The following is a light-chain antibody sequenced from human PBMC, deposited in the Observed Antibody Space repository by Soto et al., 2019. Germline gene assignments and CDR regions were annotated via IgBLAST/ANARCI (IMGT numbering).Light chain of an antibody. CDR1: QGVSSNS. CDR3: QQNSSSTT. CDR2: GSS. V-gene: IGKV3-20*01. Sequence: EIVLTQSPGTLSLSPGDRATLSCRASQGVSSNSLACYQQKPGQPPMLLFYGSSSKTTGIPNRFSGSGAGTVFPITSSRLEHEDLAVYYCQQNSSSTTFGPGTKVDIK. J-gene: IGKJ3*01.